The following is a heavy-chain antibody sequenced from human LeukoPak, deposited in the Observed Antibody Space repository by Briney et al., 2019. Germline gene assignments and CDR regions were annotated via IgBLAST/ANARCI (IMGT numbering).Heavy chain of an antibody. J-gene: IGHJ4*02. D-gene: IGHD3-3*01. CDR1: GGSISSGGYS. V-gene: IGHV4-61*08. Sequence: SETLSLTCAVSGGSISSGGYSWSWIRQPPGKGLEWIGYIYYSGSTNYNPSLKSRVTISVDTSKNQFSLKLSSVTAADTAVYYCAREFPLSTPHWSGYSSAPWRYYFDYWGQGTLVTVSS. CDR3: AREFPLSTPHWSGYSSAPWRYYFDY. CDR2: IYYSGST.